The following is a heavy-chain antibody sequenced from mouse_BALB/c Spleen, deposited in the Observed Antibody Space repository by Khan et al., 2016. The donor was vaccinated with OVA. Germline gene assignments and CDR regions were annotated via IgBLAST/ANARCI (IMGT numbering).Heavy chain of an antibody. CDR1: GYSITSGYG. J-gene: IGHJ4*01. Sequence: EVQLQESGPGLVKPPQSLSLTCTVTGYSITSGYGWNWIRQFPGNKLEWMGYISYSGSTNYNPSLKSRISITRDTSKNQFFLQLNSVTTEDTATYYCGRTDSMDYWGQGTSVTVSS. CDR3: GRTDSMDY. CDR2: ISYSGST. V-gene: IGHV3-2*02.